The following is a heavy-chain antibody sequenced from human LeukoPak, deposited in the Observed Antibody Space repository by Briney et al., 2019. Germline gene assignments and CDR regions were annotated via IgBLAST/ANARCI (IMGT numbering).Heavy chain of an antibody. CDR3: ARHYYDSSGYYLSYHYYGMDV. CDR1: GFTFSSYW. CDR2: IKQDGSEK. D-gene: IGHD3-22*01. Sequence: GGSLRLSCAASGFTFSSYWMSWVRQAPGKGLEWVANIKQDGSEKYYVDSVKGRFTISRDNAKNSLYLQMNSLRAEDTAVYYCARHYYDSSGYYLSYHYYGMDVWGQGTTVTVSS. J-gene: IGHJ6*02. V-gene: IGHV3-7*01.